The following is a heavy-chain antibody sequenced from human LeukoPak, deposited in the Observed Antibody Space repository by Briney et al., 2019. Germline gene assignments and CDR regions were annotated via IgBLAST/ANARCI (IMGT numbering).Heavy chain of an antibody. CDR1: GGSISGSSHY. V-gene: IGHV4-39*01. CDR3: ARTLGPIYIAALFGY. Sequence: SETLSLTCTVSGGSISGSSHYWGWIRQPPGKGLEWIGSIYYSGSTYYNPSLKSRVTISVDTSKNQFSLKLSSVTAADTAVYYCARTLGPIYIAALFGYWGQGTLVTVSS. CDR2: IYYSGST. J-gene: IGHJ4*02. D-gene: IGHD6-6*01.